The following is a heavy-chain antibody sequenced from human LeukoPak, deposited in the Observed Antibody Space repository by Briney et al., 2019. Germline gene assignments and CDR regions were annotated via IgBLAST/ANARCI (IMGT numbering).Heavy chain of an antibody. Sequence: GRSLRLSCAASGFTFSSYGMHWVRQAPGKGLEWVSSISSSSSYIYYADSVKGRFTISRDNAKNSLYLQMNSLRAEDTAVYYCARDDSSSWYGPEDYWGQGTLVTVSS. V-gene: IGHV3-21*01. J-gene: IGHJ4*02. D-gene: IGHD6-13*01. CDR2: ISSSSSYI. CDR3: ARDDSSSWYGPEDY. CDR1: GFTFSSYG.